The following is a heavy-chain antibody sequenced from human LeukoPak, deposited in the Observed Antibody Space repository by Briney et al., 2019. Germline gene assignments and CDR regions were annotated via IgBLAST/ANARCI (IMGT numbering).Heavy chain of an antibody. CDR3: VSAIRGSPIDY. J-gene: IGHJ4*02. CDR2: IKTDGSET. CDR1: GFSFSNYW. D-gene: IGHD3-10*01. V-gene: IGHV3-7*01. Sequence: GGSLRLSCAASGFSFSNYWMGWVRQAPGKGLACVANIKTDGSETYYVDSVKGRFTISRDNAKNSLFLQMNSLRAEDTAIYYCVSAIRGSPIDYWGQGNLVSVPS.